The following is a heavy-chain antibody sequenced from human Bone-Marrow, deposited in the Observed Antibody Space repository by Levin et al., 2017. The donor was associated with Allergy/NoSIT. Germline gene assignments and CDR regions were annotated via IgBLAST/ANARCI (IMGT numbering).Heavy chain of an antibody. CDR1: GFTFSSYG. D-gene: IGHD3-3*01. CDR3: ARVFTSYYFDY. CDR2: ISYDGSER. V-gene: IGHV3-30-3*01. J-gene: IGHJ4*02. Sequence: GGSLRLSCVASGFTFSSYGMHWVRQAPGKGPDWVAFISYDGSERYYADSVKGRFTISRDKSKNTLYLQMNSLRAEDTAVYYCARVFTSYYFDYWGQGTLVSVSS.